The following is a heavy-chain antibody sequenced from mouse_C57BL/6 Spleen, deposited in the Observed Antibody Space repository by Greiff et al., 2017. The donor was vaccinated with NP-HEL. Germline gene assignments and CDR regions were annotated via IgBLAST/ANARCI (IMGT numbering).Heavy chain of an antibody. CDR1: GYTFTSYW. CDR3: ATYGSSPWFAY. V-gene: IGHV1-74*01. J-gene: IGHJ3*01. D-gene: IGHD1-1*01. CDR2: IHPSDSDT. Sequence: QVQLQQSGAELVKPGASVKVSCKASGYTFTSYWMHWVKQRPGQGLEWIGRIHPSDSDTNYNQKFKGKATLTVDKSSSPAYMQLSSLTSEDSAVYYCATYGSSPWFAYWGQGTLVTVSA.